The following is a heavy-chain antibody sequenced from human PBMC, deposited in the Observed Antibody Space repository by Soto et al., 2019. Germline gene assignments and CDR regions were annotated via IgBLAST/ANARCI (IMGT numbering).Heavy chain of an antibody. J-gene: IGHJ6*02. Sequence: GASVKVSCKASGGTFTSYAISWVRQAPGQGLEWMGGIIPIFGTANYAQKFQGRVTITADESTSTAYMELGSLRSEDTAVYYCARDRGGYSGYDLYYYGMDVWGQGTTVTVSS. CDR1: GGTFTSYA. CDR2: IIPIFGTA. V-gene: IGHV1-69*13. D-gene: IGHD5-12*01. CDR3: ARDRGGYSGYDLYYYGMDV.